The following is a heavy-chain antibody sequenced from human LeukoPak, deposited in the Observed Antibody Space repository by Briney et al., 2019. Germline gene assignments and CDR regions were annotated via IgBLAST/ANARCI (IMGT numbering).Heavy chain of an antibody. Sequence: PSETLSLTCTVSGGSISSYYWSWIRQPPGKGLEWIGYIYYSGSTNYNPSLKSRVTISVDTSKNQFSPKLRSVTAADTAVYYCARAAVVVPAAIVWFDPWGQGTLVTVSS. CDR3: ARAAVVVPAAIVWFDP. V-gene: IGHV4-59*01. CDR1: GGSISSYY. D-gene: IGHD2-2*02. CDR2: IYYSGST. J-gene: IGHJ5*02.